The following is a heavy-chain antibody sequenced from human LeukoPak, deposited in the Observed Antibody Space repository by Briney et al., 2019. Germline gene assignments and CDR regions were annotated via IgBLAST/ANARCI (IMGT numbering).Heavy chain of an antibody. Sequence: GGSLRLSCAASGFTFSSYGMSWVRQAPGKGLEWVSAITATSSSTHDADSVQGRFTISRDNSKNTLYLQMNSLRAEDTAVYYCARRADYYDSSGYYYFDYWGQGTLVTVSS. CDR1: GFTFSSYG. D-gene: IGHD3-22*01. J-gene: IGHJ4*02. CDR2: ITATSSST. CDR3: ARRADYYDSSGYYYFDY. V-gene: IGHV3-23*01.